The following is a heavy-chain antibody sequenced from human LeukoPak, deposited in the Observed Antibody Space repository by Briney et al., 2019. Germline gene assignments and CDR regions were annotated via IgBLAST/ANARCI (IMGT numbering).Heavy chain of an antibody. Sequence: GGSLRLSCAASGFTFSNAWMAWVRQAPGKGLEWVGRIRSKNGGGTIGYAAPVKDRFTISRDDSKNTLYLQMNSLEIEDTAVYFCTTDRTMKGYWGQGTLVTVSS. D-gene: IGHD3-22*01. V-gene: IGHV3-15*01. CDR1: GFTFSNAW. CDR2: IRSKNGGGTI. CDR3: TTDRTMKGY. J-gene: IGHJ4*02.